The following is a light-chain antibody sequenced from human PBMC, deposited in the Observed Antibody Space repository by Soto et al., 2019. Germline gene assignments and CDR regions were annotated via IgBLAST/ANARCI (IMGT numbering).Light chain of an antibody. J-gene: IGKJ5*01. Sequence: DIHMTQSPSSLSASVGYIVTITCQASQNINNYLNWYQQKPGRAPKLLIYDASNLEAGVPSRFRGSGSGTDFTFTISRLQPEDIATYYCQQYENLPTFGQGTRLENK. V-gene: IGKV1-33*01. CDR1: QNINNY. CDR2: DAS. CDR3: QQYENLPT.